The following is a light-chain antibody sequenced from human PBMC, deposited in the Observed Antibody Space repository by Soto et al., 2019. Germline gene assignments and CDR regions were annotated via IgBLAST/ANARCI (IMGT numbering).Light chain of an antibody. CDR1: QSVSSSY. CDR3: QQYGSSPLT. CDR2: GAS. Sequence: EIVLTQSPGTLSLAPRERPTLSCSASQSVSSSYLAWYQQKPGQAPRLLIYGASSRATGIPDRFSGSGSGTDFTLTISRLEPEDFAVYYCQQYGSSPLTFGGGTKVDVK. V-gene: IGKV3-20*01. J-gene: IGKJ4*01.